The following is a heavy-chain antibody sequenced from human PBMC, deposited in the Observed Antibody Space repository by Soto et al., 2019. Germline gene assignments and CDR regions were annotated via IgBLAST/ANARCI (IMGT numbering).Heavy chain of an antibody. Sequence: EVLLLQSGGGLAQPGESLTLSCATSGFILSRHAMSWVRQAPGKGLDWVSVIGYRTTDTYYADSVKGRFTSSRDESKNTVYLKMHNLGVEDTAVYYCAKDRGGGWVIDYWGQGTLVTVSS. V-gene: IGHV3-23*01. CDR3: AKDRGGGWVIDY. CDR1: GFILSRHA. J-gene: IGHJ4*02. CDR2: IGYRTTDT. D-gene: IGHD6-19*01.